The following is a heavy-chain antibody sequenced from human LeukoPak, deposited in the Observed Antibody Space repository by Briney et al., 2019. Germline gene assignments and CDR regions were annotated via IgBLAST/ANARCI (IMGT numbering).Heavy chain of an antibody. J-gene: IGHJ5*02. CDR1: GYTFTGYY. Sequence: ASVKVSCKASGYTFTGYYMHWVRQGPGQGLEWMGWINPNSGGTNYAQKFQGRVAMTRDTSISTAYMELSRLRSDDTAVYYCARAAPILRYFDWLYSNWFDPWGQGTLVTVSS. V-gene: IGHV1-2*02. CDR3: ARAAPILRYFDWLYSNWFDP. CDR2: INPNSGGT. D-gene: IGHD3-9*01.